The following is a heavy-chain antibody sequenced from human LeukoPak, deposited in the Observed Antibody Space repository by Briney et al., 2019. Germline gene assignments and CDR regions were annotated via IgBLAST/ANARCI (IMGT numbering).Heavy chain of an antibody. Sequence: KPSGTLSLTCAVSGGSISSSNWWTWVRQPPGKGLEWIGEIYHSGSTNYNPSLKSRVTISVDKSKNQFSLKLSSVTAADAAVYYCARQSGYSNGFDYWGQGTLVTVSS. J-gene: IGHJ4*02. V-gene: IGHV4-4*02. CDR3: ARQSGYSNGFDY. CDR1: GGSISSSNW. D-gene: IGHD5-18*01. CDR2: IYHSGST.